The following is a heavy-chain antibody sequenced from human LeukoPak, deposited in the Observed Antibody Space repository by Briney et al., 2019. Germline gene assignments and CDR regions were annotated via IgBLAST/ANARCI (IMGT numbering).Heavy chain of an antibody. CDR3: ARGYCSSTSCYRVFDY. D-gene: IGHD2-2*02. CDR2: ISSSGSTI. Sequence: GGSLRLSCAASGFTFSDYYMSWIRQAPGKGLEWVSYISSSGSTIYYADSVKGRFTISMDNAKNSLYLQMNSLRAEDTAVYYCARGYCSSTSCYRVFDYWGQGTLVTVSS. J-gene: IGHJ4*02. V-gene: IGHV3-11*01. CDR1: GFTFSDYY.